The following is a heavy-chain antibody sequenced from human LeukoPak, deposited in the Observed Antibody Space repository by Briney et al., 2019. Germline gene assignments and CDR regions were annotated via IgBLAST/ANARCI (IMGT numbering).Heavy chain of an antibody. CDR1: GYTFANFW. Sequence: GESLKISCQGSGYTFANFWIAWVRQMPGKGLEWMGIIYPGDSDTRYSPSFQGQVTISADKSISTAYLQWSSLQASDTATYYYYVDVWGKGATVTVSS. CDR3: YVDV. D-gene: IGHD3-10*01. V-gene: IGHV5-51*01. J-gene: IGHJ6*04. CDR2: IYPGDSDT.